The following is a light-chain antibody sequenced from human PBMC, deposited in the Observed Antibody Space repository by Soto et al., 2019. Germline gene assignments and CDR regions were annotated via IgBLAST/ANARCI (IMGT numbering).Light chain of an antibody. Sequence: DIQMTQSPSSLSASVGDRVTITCRASQSISNYLNWYRQKPGKAPKVLINAASSLQSGVPSRFSGSGSGTDFTLTVSSLQPEDFATYYCQQSYSSPLTFGRGTKVEIK. V-gene: IGKV1-39*01. J-gene: IGKJ4*01. CDR3: QQSYSSPLT. CDR2: AAS. CDR1: QSISNY.